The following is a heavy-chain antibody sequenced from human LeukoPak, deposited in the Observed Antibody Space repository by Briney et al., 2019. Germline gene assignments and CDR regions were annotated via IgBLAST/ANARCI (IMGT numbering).Heavy chain of an antibody. Sequence: GGSLRVSCAASGFTLSGYWMSWVRQAPGKWLEWVANIKKDGSERYYVDFVKGRFTISRDNAKNSVYLQMNSLRVEDTAMYYCATISSPLDYWGQGTLVTVSS. CDR1: GFTLSGYW. CDR2: IKKDGSER. D-gene: IGHD2-15*01. CDR3: ATISSPLDY. J-gene: IGHJ4*02. V-gene: IGHV3-7*01.